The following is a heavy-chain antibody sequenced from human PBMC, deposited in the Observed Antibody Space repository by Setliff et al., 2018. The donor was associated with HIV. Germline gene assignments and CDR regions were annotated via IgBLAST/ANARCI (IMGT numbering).Heavy chain of an antibody. D-gene: IGHD5-12*01. J-gene: IGHJ4*01. CDR1: GGSITSGNYF. CDR2: MYTDGST. Sequence: SETLSLTCTVSGGSITSGNYFWSWIRQPAGKGLEWIGHMYTDGSTNYNPSFKSRVAISADTSKNQFSLKLSSVTAADTAVYYCARDSRWLQFPYFDSWGQGTPVTVSS. CDR3: ARDSRWLQFPYFDS. V-gene: IGHV4-61*09.